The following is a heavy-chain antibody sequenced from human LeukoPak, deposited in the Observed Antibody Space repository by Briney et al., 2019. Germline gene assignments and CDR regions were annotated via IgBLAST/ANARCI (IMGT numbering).Heavy chain of an antibody. Sequence: GGSLRLSCAASGFTFSSYEMNWVRQAPGKGLEWVSYISSSGSTIYYADSVKGLFTISRDNAKNSLYLQMNSLRAEDTAVYYCARESFSGDSSGYYGYWGQGTLVTVSS. CDR2: ISSSGSTI. V-gene: IGHV3-48*03. J-gene: IGHJ4*02. D-gene: IGHD3-22*01. CDR1: GFTFSSYE. CDR3: ARESFSGDSSGYYGY.